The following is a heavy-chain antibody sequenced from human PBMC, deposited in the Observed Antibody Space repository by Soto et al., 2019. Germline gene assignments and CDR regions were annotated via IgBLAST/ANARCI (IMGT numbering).Heavy chain of an antibody. CDR2: ISWDGGST. V-gene: IGHV3-43*01. Sequence: GGSLRLSCAASGFTFDDYTMHWVRQAPGKGLEWVSLISWDGGSTYYADSVKGRFTISRDNSKNSLYLQMNSLRTEDTALYYCAKDIGYCSGGSCYLPTYYYYGMEVWGQGTTVTVSS. D-gene: IGHD2-15*01. CDR1: GFTFDDYT. J-gene: IGHJ6*02. CDR3: AKDIGYCSGGSCYLPTYYYYGMEV.